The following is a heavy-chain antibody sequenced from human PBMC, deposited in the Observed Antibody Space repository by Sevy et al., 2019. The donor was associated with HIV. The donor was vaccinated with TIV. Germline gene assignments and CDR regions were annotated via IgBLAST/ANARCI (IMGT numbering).Heavy chain of an antibody. J-gene: IGHJ4*02. CDR2: IGVNNGKT. D-gene: IGHD3-22*01. CDR3: ARDSYYYDMHSSYRPPDY. Sequence: ASVKGSCKASGYNFNTYGITWVRQAPGQGLEWVGWIGVNNGKTNYAARPQARISMTEDTSTSTVYMELRTLTSDDTAMYFCARDSYYYDMHSSYRPPDYWGQGTLVTVSS. V-gene: IGHV1-18*01. CDR1: GYNFNTYG.